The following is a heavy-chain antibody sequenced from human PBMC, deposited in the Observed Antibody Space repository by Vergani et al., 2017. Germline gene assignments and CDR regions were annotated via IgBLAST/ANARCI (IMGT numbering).Heavy chain of an antibody. D-gene: IGHD3-16*01. CDR3: ARDLGGVFEV. J-gene: IGHJ6*02. V-gene: IGHV3-21*01. CDR2: ISSSSSYI. Sequence: EVQLVESGGGLVKPGGSLRLSCAASGFTFSSYSMNWVRQAPGKGLEWVSSISSSSSYIYYADSVKGRFTISGDNAKNSLYLQMNSLRAEDTAVYYCARDLGGVFEVWGQGTTVTVSS. CDR1: GFTFSSYS.